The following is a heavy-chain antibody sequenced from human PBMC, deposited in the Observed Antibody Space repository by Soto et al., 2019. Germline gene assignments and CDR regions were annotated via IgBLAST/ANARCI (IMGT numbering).Heavy chain of an antibody. V-gene: IGHV1-18*01. J-gene: IGHJ4*02. Sequence: ASVKVSCKASGYTFTSYGISWVRQAPGQGLEWMGWISGYNGNTNLAQKLQGRVTMTTDTPTSTAYLELRSLRSDDTALYYCARGPAGNHFDYWGAGSLVTVSS. CDR1: GYTFTSYG. CDR3: ARGPAGNHFDY. CDR2: ISGYNGNT. D-gene: IGHD1-1*01.